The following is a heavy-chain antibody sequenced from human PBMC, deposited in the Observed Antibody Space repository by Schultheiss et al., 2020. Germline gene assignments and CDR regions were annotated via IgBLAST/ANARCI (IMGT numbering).Heavy chain of an antibody. D-gene: IGHD6-13*01. J-gene: IGHJ5*02. Sequence: SETLSLTCAVYGGSFSGYYWSWIRQPPGKGLEWIGYIYYSGSTYYNPSLKSRVTISVDTSKNQFSLKLSSVTAADTAVYYCTTELRSSSWYVFAWFDPWGQGTLVTVSS. V-gene: IGHV4-59*12. CDR3: TTELRSSSWYVFAWFDP. CDR2: IYYSGST. CDR1: GGSFSGYY.